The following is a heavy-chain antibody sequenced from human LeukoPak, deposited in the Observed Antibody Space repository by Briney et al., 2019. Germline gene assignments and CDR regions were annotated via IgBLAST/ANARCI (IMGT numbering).Heavy chain of an antibody. J-gene: IGHJ6*02. Sequence: GGSLRLSCAASGFTVSNNYMNWVRQAPGKGLEWVSLIYSGGDTHYADSVKGRFTISRDSSKNTLFLQMNSLRAEDTAVYYCARARAAAGTWFAYYYYGMDVWGQGTTVTVSS. V-gene: IGHV3-66*01. CDR3: ARARAAAGTWFAYYYYGMDV. D-gene: IGHD6-13*01. CDR2: IYSGGDT. CDR1: GFTVSNNY.